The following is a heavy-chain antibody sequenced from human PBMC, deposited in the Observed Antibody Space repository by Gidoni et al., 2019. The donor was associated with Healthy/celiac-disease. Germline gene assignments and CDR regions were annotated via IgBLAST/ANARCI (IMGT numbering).Heavy chain of an antibody. CDR3: ARDQATMVQGRGSGMDV. CDR2: INPNSCGT. D-gene: IGHD3-10*01. V-gene: IGHV1-2*06. Sequence: QVQLVQSGAEVKKPGASVTVSYKASGYTFTGYYMHWVRQAPGQGLEWMGRINPNSCGTNYAQKFQGRVTMTRDTPISTAYMELSRLRSDDTAVYYCARDQATMVQGRGSGMDVWGQGTTVTVSS. CDR1: GYTFTGYY. J-gene: IGHJ6*02.